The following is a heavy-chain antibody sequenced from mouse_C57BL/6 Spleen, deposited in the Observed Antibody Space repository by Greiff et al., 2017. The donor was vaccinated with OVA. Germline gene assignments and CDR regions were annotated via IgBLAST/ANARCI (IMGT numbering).Heavy chain of an antibody. Sequence: QVQLQQPGAELVRPGSSVKLSCKASGYTFTSYWMHWVKQRPIQGLEWIGNIDPSDSETHYNQKFKDKATLTVDKSSSTAYMQLSSLPSEDSAVYYCAKYDYDGGGHYFDYWGQGTTLTVSS. CDR2: IDPSDSET. CDR1: GYTFTSYW. V-gene: IGHV1-52*01. D-gene: IGHD2-4*01. CDR3: AKYDYDGGGHYFDY. J-gene: IGHJ2*01.